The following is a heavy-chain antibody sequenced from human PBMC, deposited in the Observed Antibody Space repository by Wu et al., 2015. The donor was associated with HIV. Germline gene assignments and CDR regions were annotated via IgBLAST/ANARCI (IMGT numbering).Heavy chain of an antibody. Sequence: QVQLVQSGAEVEKPGASVKVSCTASGYTFTSYHINWVRQAPGQGLEWMGWMNPNTDDTGYSQKFQGRVTMTKSTSMRTAYMELSSLRSEDTAVYYCARGLAGYFDSSGYKPGTYDFWGLGTRGHRLL. CDR2: MNPNTDDT. V-gene: IGHV1-8*01. CDR3: ARGLAGYFDSSGYKPGTYDF. J-gene: IGHJ4*02. CDR1: GYTFTSYH. D-gene: IGHD3-22*01.